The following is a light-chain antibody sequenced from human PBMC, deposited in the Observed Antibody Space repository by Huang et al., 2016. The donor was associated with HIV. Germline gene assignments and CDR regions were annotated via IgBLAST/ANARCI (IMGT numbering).Light chain of an antibody. Sequence: EVVLTQSPATLSVSPGDTATLSCRASQSINNNLAWYSQKPGQAPRLLIYGASTRATGLPARFSGSGSGTEFTLTISSLQSGDIAVYYCQQYDNWPPWTFGQGTKVEIK. CDR3: QQYDNWPPWT. CDR1: QSINNN. J-gene: IGKJ1*01. V-gene: IGKV3-15*01. CDR2: GAS.